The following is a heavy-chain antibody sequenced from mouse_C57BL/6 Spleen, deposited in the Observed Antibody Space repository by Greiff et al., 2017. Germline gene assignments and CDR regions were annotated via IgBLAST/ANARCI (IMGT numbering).Heavy chain of an antibody. J-gene: IGHJ2*01. CDR1: GFTFSDYG. V-gene: IGHV5-17*01. CDR2: ISSGSSTI. CDR3: ARKEFNWDFDD. Sequence: EVQLVESGGGLVKPGGSLKLSCAASGFTFSDYGMHWVRQAPEKGLEWVAYISSGSSTIYYADTVKGRFTISRDNAKNTLFLQMTSLKSEDTARYYCARKEFNWDFDDWGKGTTLTVSS. D-gene: IGHD4-1*01.